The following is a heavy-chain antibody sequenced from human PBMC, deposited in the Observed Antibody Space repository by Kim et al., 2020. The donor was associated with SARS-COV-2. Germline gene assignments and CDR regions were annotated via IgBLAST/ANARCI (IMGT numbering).Heavy chain of an antibody. CDR3: AITPRRDDYNWAAFDL. V-gene: IGHV1-69*02. D-gene: IGHD1-1*01. Sequence: KFQGRVTITADKSTNTAYMELSSLTSEDTAVYYCAITPRRDDYNWAAFDLWGQGTMVTVSS. J-gene: IGHJ3*01.